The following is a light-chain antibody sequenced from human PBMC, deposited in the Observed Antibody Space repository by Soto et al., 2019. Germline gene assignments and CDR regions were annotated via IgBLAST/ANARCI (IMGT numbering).Light chain of an antibody. V-gene: IGKV3-20*01. CDR1: QSISSTY. CDR2: GTY. CDR3: QQYGNSPPVYT. J-gene: IGKJ2*01. Sequence: EIVLTQSPGTLSLSPGERATLSCRTSQSISSTYLAWYQQKPGQAPRLLIYGTYSRATGIPDRFSGSGSGRDFTLTISILAPEAFAVYYCQQYGNSPPVYTFGQGTKLEIK.